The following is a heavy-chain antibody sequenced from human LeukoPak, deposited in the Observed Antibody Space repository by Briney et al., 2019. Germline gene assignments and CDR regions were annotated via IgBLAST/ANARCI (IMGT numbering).Heavy chain of an antibody. V-gene: IGHV4-34*01. J-gene: IGHJ6*03. CDR3: ARSPMVRGVTIYYYYYYMDV. CDR2: INHSGST. D-gene: IGHD3-10*01. Sequence: SESLSLTCTVYGGSFSGYYGSWIRQPPGKGLEWIGEINHSGSTNYNPSLKSRVTISVDTSKNQFSLKLSSVTAADTAVYYCARSPMVRGVTIYYYYYYMDVWGKGTTVTVSS. CDR1: GGSFSGYY.